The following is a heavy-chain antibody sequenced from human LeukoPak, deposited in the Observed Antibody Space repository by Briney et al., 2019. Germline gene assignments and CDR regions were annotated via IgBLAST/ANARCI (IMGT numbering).Heavy chain of an antibody. D-gene: IGHD1-14*01. CDR3: AREAPYEPGIKLDS. Sequence: ASVKVSCKASGYTFTGYYMHWVRQAPGQGLEWMGWINPKTGGTKDVQKFEDRVTMTRDTSINTVYMELNRVTSDDTAFYYCAREAPYEPGIKLDSWGQGTLVTVSS. CDR1: GYTFTGYY. CDR2: INPKTGGT. J-gene: IGHJ5*02. V-gene: IGHV1-2*02.